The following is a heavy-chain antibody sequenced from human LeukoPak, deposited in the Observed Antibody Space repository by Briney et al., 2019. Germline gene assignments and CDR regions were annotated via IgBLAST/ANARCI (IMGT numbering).Heavy chain of an antibody. J-gene: IGHJ4*02. V-gene: IGHV1-46*01. CDR3: ARGGATIAVAGKAGYFDY. D-gene: IGHD6-19*01. CDR2: INPSGSST. CDR1: GYAFTSYY. Sequence: GASVKVSCKASGYAFTSYYMHWVRQAPAQGLEWMGIINPSGSSTSYAQKYHGRVTMTRDTSTSTVYMALSRLRSEDTAVDYCARGGATIAVAGKAGYFDYWGQGTLVTVAT.